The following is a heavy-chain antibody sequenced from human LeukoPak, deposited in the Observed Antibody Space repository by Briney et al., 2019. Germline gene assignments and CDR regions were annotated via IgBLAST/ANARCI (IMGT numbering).Heavy chain of an antibody. Sequence: SQTLSLTCAISGDSVSSNSAAWNWIRQSPSRGLEWLGRTYYRSKWYNDYAVSVKSRITINPDTSKNQFSLQLNSVTPEDTAVYYCARGISNLGYSSGWYYFDYWGQGTLVTVSS. D-gene: IGHD6-19*01. J-gene: IGHJ4*02. CDR1: GDSVSSNSAA. CDR3: ARGISNLGYSSGWYYFDY. CDR2: TYYRSKWYN. V-gene: IGHV6-1*01.